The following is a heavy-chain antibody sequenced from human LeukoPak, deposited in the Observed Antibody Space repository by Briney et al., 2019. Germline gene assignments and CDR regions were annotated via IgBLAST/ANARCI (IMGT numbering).Heavy chain of an antibody. J-gene: IGHJ4*02. D-gene: IGHD5-24*01. CDR2: VYYTGSPNYNP. CDR3: ARGDGYLAY. CDR1: GGPITGYY. Sequence: SETLSLTCTVSGGPITGYYWGWIRQPPGKGLEWIGFVYYTGSPNYNPNYNPSLNGRGTISVDASKSQFSLRLNSVTAADTAVYYCARGDGYLAYWGQGTLVTVSS. V-gene: IGHV4-59*01.